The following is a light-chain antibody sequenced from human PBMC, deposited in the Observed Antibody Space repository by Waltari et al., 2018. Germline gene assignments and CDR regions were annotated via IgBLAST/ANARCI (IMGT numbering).Light chain of an antibody. CDR3: HQYYIPPLT. V-gene: IGKV4-1*01. Sequence: DIVMTQSPDSLAVSLGERATINCKSSPSVLSTSHRKTYIAWYQQKPGQTPRLLINWASTRASGVPDRFSGSGSGTDFTLTVSSLQAEDVAVYYCHQYYIPPLTFGQGTRLEIK. J-gene: IGKJ5*01. CDR1: PSVLSTSHRKTY. CDR2: WAS.